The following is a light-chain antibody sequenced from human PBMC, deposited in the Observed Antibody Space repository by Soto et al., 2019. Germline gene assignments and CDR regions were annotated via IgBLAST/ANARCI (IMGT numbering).Light chain of an antibody. J-gene: IGKJ1*01. CDR2: AAD. V-gene: IGKV1-39*01. CDR1: QSITNY. Sequence: DIQMTHTPSTLPPPVGDTVTITCRASQSITNYLTWFQQKPGKAPSLLIFAADNVQDGVPSRFSGSGSGRDFSLTISSLQPEDFATYYCQQSYDMPSTFGQGTKVDIK. CDR3: QQSYDMPST.